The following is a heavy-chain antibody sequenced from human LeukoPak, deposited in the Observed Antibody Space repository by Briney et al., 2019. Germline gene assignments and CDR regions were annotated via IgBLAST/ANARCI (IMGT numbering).Heavy chain of an antibody. CDR1: GFTFSSYW. Sequence: PGGSLRLSCAASGFTFSSYWMSWVRQAPGKGLEWVANIKQDGSEKYYVDSVKGRFTISRDNARNSLYLQMNSLRAEDTAVYYCARDMVRGVFTTRTIDYWGQGTLVTVSS. CDR2: IKQDGSEK. J-gene: IGHJ4*02. CDR3: ARDMVRGVFTTRTIDY. V-gene: IGHV3-7*01. D-gene: IGHD3-10*01.